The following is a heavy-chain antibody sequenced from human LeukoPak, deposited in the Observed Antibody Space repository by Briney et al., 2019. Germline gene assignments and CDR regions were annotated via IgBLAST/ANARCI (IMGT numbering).Heavy chain of an antibody. CDR2: IYTSEST. V-gene: IGHV4-61*02. CDR1: GGSISSGSYY. Sequence: SQTLSLTCTVSGGSISSGSYYWSWIRQPAGKGLEWIGRIYTSESTNYNPSLKSRVTISVDTSKNEFSLKLRSVTAADTAVYYCARVTGYRIENYFDYWGQGTLVTVSS. J-gene: IGHJ4*02. D-gene: IGHD6-13*01. CDR3: ARVTGYRIENYFDY.